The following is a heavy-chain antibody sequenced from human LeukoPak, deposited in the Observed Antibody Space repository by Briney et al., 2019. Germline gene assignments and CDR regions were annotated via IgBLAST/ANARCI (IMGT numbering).Heavy chain of an antibody. Sequence: GGSLRLSCAASGFTFSSHGINWVRQAPGKGLEWVSGISPSGSISYYADSVKGRFTISRDNSKNTVSLQMNSLRAEDTAVYYCAKSPGSRSYPHYFDYWGQGTLVTVSS. CDR3: AKSPGSRSYPHYFDY. CDR1: GFTFSSHG. D-gene: IGHD3-10*01. V-gene: IGHV3-23*01. CDR2: ISPSGSIS. J-gene: IGHJ4*02.